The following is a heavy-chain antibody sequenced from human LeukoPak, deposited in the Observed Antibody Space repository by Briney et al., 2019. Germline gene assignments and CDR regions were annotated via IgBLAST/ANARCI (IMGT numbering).Heavy chain of an antibody. Sequence: SETLSLTCTVSGGSISSGSFYWSWIRQPAGKGLEWIGRIYSSGSTNCNPSLKSRVTISVDTSKNQFSLKLRSVTAADTAVYYCARDQGTVIVPTAIGWFDPWGQGTLVTVSS. D-gene: IGHD2-2*02. CDR3: ARDQGTVIVPTAIGWFDP. J-gene: IGHJ5*02. V-gene: IGHV4-61*02. CDR2: IYSSGST. CDR1: GGSISSGSFY.